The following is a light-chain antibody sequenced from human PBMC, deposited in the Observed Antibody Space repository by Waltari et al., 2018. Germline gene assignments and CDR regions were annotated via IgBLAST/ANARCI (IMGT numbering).Light chain of an antibody. V-gene: IGLV2-8*01. J-gene: IGLJ1*01. Sequence: QSALTQPPSASGSPGQSVPISCTGTTSDIGPYNFITWYQKHPRKAPKLLSFELSKRPAGVPERFSGSKSGITASLTVSGLQAEDEADYYCSSYAGSDNLRVFGTETTVTVL. CDR3: SSYAGSDNLRV. CDR1: TSDIGPYNF. CDR2: ELS.